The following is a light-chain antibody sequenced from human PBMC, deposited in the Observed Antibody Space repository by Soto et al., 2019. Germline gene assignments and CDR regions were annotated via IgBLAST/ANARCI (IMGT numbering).Light chain of an antibody. CDR2: GVI. CDR1: SSDIGYDY. V-gene: IGLV2-14*03. J-gene: IGLJ2*01. Sequence: QSVLTQPASVSGSPGPSITISCTGSSSDIGYDYVSWYQQHPGTAPKLIIYGVINRPSGVSNRFSGSKSGNTASLTISGLQAEDEADYYCSSHASRTSVVFGGGTKVTVL. CDR3: SSHASRTSVV.